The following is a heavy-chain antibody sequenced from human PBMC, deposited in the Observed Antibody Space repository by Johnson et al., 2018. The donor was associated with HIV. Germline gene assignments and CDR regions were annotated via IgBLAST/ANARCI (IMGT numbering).Heavy chain of an antibody. CDR3: AKTGGGAALDS. D-gene: IGHD3-16*01. CDR1: GFTFSDYS. V-gene: IGHV3-33*03. J-gene: IGHJ3*02. Sequence: QVQLVESGGNVVQPGRSQRLSCAASGFTFSDYSMHWVRQAPGKGLEWVAILWYDGTTAFYADSVKGRFTISRDTSKKMLYLQMNSLRVDDTAVYYCAKTGGGAALDSWGQGTMVTVSS. CDR2: LWYDGTTA.